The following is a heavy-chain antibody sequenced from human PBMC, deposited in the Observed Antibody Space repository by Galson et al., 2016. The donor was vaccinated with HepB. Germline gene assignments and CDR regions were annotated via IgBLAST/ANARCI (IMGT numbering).Heavy chain of an antibody. CDR3: AKDTRSGFYGRWFDP. J-gene: IGHJ5*02. D-gene: IGHD3-3*01. Sequence: LRLSCAASGFTFSNYAMSWVRQAPGKGLEWVSAISGSGGSPYYADSVKGRFTISRDNSKNTLYLQMNSLRVEDTALYYCAKDTRSGFYGRWFDPWGQGTLVTVSS. V-gene: IGHV3-23*01. CDR1: GFTFSNYA. CDR2: ISGSGGSP.